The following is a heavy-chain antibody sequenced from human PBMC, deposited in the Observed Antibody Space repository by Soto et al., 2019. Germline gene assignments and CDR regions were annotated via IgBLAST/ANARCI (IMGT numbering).Heavy chain of an antibody. Sequence: PGGSLRLSCAASGFTFSSYAMHWVRQAPGKGLEWVAVISYDGSNKYYADSVKGRFTISRDNSKNTLYLQMNSLRAEDTAVYYCARAVYDSSGYYFGAFDIWGQGTMVT. CDR2: ISYDGSNK. V-gene: IGHV3-30-3*01. CDR3: ARAVYDSSGYYFGAFDI. D-gene: IGHD3-22*01. CDR1: GFTFSSYA. J-gene: IGHJ3*02.